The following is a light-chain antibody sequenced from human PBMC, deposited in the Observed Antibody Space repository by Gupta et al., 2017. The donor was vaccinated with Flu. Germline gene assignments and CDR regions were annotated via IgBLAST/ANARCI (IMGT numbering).Light chain of an antibody. CDR1: QNVDNNY. Sequence: EMLFTQSPGTLSLSPGERATLSCRASQNVDNNYVAWYQQRPVQAPSLIIFGASSSATGIPDRFTCRGSRKDFILTSSRREPEDFAVYYFQRDSGSQTFGQGTKVEIK. J-gene: IGKJ1*01. CDR3: QRDSGSQT. CDR2: GAS. V-gene: IGKV3-20*01.